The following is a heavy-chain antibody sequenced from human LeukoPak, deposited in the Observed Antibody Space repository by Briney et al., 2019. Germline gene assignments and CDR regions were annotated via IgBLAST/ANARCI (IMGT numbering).Heavy chain of an antibody. CDR2: INPSGGNT. V-gene: IGHV1-46*01. D-gene: IGHD2-15*01. Sequence: ASVKVSCKASGYTFTSYYMHWVRQAPGQGLEWMGIINPSGGNTGYAQKFQGRVTITRNTSISTAYMELSSLRSEDTAVYYCARGFGCSGGSCYSGGDYWGQGTLVTVSS. CDR1: GYTFTSYY. CDR3: ARGFGCSGGSCYSGGDY. J-gene: IGHJ4*02.